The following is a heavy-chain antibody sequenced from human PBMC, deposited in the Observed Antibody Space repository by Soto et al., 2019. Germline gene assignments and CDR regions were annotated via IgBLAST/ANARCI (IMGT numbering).Heavy chain of an antibody. CDR1: GGTFSSYA. D-gene: IGHD1-1*01. V-gene: IGHV1-69*13. J-gene: IGHJ6*02. Sequence: ASVKVSCKASGGTFSSYAISWVRQAPGQGLEWMGGIIPIFGTANYAQKFQGRVTITADESTSTAYMELSSLRSEDTAVYYCARGSNDSTTGTILGYYGMDVWGQGTTVTVSS. CDR3: ARGSNDSTTGTILGYYGMDV. CDR2: IIPIFGTA.